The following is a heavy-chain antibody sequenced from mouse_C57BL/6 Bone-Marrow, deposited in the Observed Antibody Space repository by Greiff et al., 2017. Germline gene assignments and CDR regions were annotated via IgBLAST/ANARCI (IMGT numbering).Heavy chain of an antibody. V-gene: IGHV3-6*01. CDR3: ARGKTPSY. Sequence: ESGPGLVKPSQSLSLTCSFTGYSIPSGYYWNWIRHFPGNKLEWMGYISYDGSNNYNPSLKNLISITRDTSKNQFFLKLNSVTTEDAATYYCARGKTPSYWGQGTSVTVSS. CDR2: ISYDGSN. J-gene: IGHJ4*01. CDR1: GYSIPSGYY. D-gene: IGHD6-1*01.